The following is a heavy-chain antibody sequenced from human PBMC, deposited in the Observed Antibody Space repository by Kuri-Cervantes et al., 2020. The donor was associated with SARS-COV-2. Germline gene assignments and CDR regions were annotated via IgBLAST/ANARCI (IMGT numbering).Heavy chain of an antibody. CDR1: GFTFSDHT. CDR3: SRAGPGVSWDF. CDR2: IKNKDQGYTT. V-gene: IGHV3-72*01. Sequence: GGSLRLSCAASGFTFSDHTMDWVRQAPGKGREWVGRIKNKDQGYTTYYAASVKGGFTISRDDSKDSLYLQLNSLKSEDTALYYCSRAGPGVSWDFWGQGTLVTVSS. D-gene: IGHD2-8*01. J-gene: IGHJ4*02.